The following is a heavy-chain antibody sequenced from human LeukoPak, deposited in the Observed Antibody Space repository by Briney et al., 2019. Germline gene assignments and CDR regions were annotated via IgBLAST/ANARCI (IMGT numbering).Heavy chain of an antibody. CDR2: IKTDGSIT. D-gene: IGHD2-21*02. CDR1: GFTFSSYW. CDR3: ARDGDAPMTDFDY. V-gene: IGHV3-74*01. Sequence: PGGSLRLSCAASGFTFSSYWMCWVRQDPGKGLAWVSCIKTDGSITAYAGSVKGRFTISRDNAKNTLYLQMNSLRADDTAVYYCARDGDAPMTDFDYWGQGTLVTVPS. J-gene: IGHJ4*02.